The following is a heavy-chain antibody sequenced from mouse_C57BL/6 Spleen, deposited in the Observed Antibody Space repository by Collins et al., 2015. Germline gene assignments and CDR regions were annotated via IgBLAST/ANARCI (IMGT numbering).Heavy chain of an antibody. V-gene: IGHV1-12*01. Sequence: QVQLQQPGAELVKPGASVKMSCKASGYTFTSYNMHWVKQTPGQGLEWIGAIYPGNGDTSYNQKFKGKATLTADKSSSTAYMQLSSLTSEDSAVYYCARESGDGYYVWFAYWGQGTLVTVSA. CDR3: ARESGDGYYVWFAY. CDR2: IYPGNGDT. J-gene: IGHJ3*01. CDR1: GYTFTSYN. D-gene: IGHD2-3*01.